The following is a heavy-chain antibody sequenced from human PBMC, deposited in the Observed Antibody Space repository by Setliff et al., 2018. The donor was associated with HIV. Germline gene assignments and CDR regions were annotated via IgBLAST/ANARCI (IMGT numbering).Heavy chain of an antibody. J-gene: IGHJ6*02. Sequence: PSETLSLTCAVYGGSFSSYYWSWIRQPPGKGLEWIGDINHSGDANYNPSLKSRVSLSVDKSKNHFSLKLSSVTAADTAVYYCARSYCGGGLCFRGLDLWGQGTTVTVSS. CDR1: GGSFSSYY. V-gene: IGHV4-34*01. D-gene: IGHD2-21*01. CDR2: INHSGDA. CDR3: ARSYCGGGLCFRGLDL.